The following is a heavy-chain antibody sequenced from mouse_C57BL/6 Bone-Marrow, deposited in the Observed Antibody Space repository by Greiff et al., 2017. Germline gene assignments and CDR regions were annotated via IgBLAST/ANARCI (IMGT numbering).Heavy chain of an antibody. J-gene: IGHJ2*01. CDR3: ARRGLRVYFDY. V-gene: IGHV5-4*01. CDR2: ISDGGSYT. Sequence: EVHLVESGGGLVKPGGSLKLSCAASGFTFSSYAMSWVRQTPEKRLEWVATISDGGSYTYYPDNVKGRFTISRDNAKNNLYLQMSHLKSEDTAMYYCARRGLRVYFDYWGQGTTLTVSS. D-gene: IGHD3-3*01. CDR1: GFTFSSYA.